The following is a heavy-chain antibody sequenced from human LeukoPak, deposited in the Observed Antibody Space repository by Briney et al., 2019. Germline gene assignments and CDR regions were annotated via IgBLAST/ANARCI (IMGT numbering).Heavy chain of an antibody. CDR1: GGSFSGYY. J-gene: IGHJ4*02. V-gene: IGHV4-59*10. D-gene: IGHD1-20*01. CDR2: IYTSGST. CDR3: ASALTVDFDY. Sequence: PSETLSLTCAVYGGSFSGYYWSWIRQPAGKGLQWIGRIYTSGSTNYNPSLKSRVTMSVDTPKNQFSLKLSSVTAADTAIYYCASALTVDFDYWGQGTLVLVSS.